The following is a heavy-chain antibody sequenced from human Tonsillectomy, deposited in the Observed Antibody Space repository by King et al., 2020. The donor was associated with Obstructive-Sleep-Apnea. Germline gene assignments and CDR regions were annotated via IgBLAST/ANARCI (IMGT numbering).Heavy chain of an antibody. Sequence: QLQESGPGLVKPSQTLSLTCTVSGGSISSGGYYCGWIRQHPGKGLEWIGDIYYSGSTYYNPSLKNRVTISVDTSKNQFSLKLRSVTAADTAVYYCAGDAGAQNGYNWFDPWGQGTLVTVSS. CDR3: AGDAGAQNGYNWFDP. CDR1: GGSISSGGYY. CDR2: IYYSGST. J-gene: IGHJ5*02. V-gene: IGHV4-31*03. D-gene: IGHD1-1*01.